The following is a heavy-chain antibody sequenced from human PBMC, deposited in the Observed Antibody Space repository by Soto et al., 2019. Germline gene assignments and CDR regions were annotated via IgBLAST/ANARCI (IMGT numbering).Heavy chain of an antibody. Sequence: AGSLRLSCAASGFTFSNYAMSWVRQAPGKGLEWVSAISGSGESTFYGDSVKGRFTVSRDNSKNTLYLQMNSLGVEDTAEYYCAKGGGSCCFDCWGQGTLVTVSS. D-gene: IGHD2-15*01. CDR2: ISGSGEST. J-gene: IGHJ4*02. CDR1: GFTFSNYA. CDR3: AKGGGSCCFDC. V-gene: IGHV3-23*01.